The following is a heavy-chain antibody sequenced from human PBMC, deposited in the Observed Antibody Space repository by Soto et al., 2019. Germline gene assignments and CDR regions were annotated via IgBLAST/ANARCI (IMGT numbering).Heavy chain of an antibody. Sequence: EVQLVESGGGLVKPGGSLRLSCAASGFTFSSYSMNWVRQAPGKGLEWVSSISSSSTYISYADSVKGRFTISRDNAKNSLYLQMNSLRAEDTAVYYCARGGTYYGPFDYWGQGTLVAVSS. J-gene: IGHJ4*02. D-gene: IGHD1-26*01. CDR1: GFTFSSYS. V-gene: IGHV3-21*01. CDR3: ARGGTYYGPFDY. CDR2: ISSSSTYI.